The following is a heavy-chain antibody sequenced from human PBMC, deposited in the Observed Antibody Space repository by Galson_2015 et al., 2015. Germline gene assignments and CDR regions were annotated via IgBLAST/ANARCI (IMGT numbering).Heavy chain of an antibody. CDR2: TYYRSKWYN. V-gene: IGHV6-1*01. D-gene: IGHD6-19*01. J-gene: IGHJ4*02. Sequence: CAISGDSVSSNSAAWNWIRQSASRGLEWLGRTYYRSKWYNDYAVSVKSRITINPDTSKNQFSLQLNSVTPEDTAVYYCARDRYSSGWDFDYWGQGTLVTVSS. CDR1: GDSVSSNSAA. CDR3: ARDRYSSGWDFDY.